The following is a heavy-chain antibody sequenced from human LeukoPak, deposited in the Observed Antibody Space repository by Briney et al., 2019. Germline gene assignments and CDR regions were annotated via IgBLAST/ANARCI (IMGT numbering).Heavy chain of an antibody. J-gene: IGHJ6*02. CDR2: VNRDGSET. Sequence: GGSLRLSCPASGFALSSHWMTWVRQVPGRGPEWVANVNRDGSETYYLDSVKGRFTISKDNAKNSLYLQMNSLRAEDTALYHCARNNGMDVWGQGTTVTVSS. CDR3: ARNNGMDV. V-gene: IGHV3-7*03. CDR1: GFALSSHW.